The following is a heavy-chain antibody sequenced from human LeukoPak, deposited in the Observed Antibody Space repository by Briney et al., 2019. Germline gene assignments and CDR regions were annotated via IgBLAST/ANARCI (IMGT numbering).Heavy chain of an antibody. Sequence: GESLKISCKGSGYIFATYWIGWVRQMPGKGLEWMGIIYPGDSDTRYSPSFQGQVTISADKSISTAYLQWSSLKASDTAMYYCARQQPPHYDVLTGTYYYYYMDVWGKGTTVTVSS. CDR3: ARQQPPHYDVLTGTYYYYYMDV. V-gene: IGHV5-51*01. J-gene: IGHJ6*03. CDR1: GYIFATYW. CDR2: IYPGDSDT. D-gene: IGHD3-9*01.